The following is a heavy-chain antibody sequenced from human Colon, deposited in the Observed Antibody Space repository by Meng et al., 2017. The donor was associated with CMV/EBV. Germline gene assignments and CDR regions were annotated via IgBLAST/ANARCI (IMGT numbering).Heavy chain of an antibody. J-gene: IGHJ4*02. V-gene: IGHV4-59*11. D-gene: IGHD1-1*01. Sequence: SETLSLTCTVSGESMRSHYWSWIRQPPGKGLEWMGHVYYSGSATYSPSLRSRVSMSLDMSKNQFSLKLRSVTAADTAMYFCARGLGHASNNSHDYWGQGTLVNVSS. CDR3: ARGLGHASNNSHDY. CDR2: VYYSGSA. CDR1: GESMRSHY.